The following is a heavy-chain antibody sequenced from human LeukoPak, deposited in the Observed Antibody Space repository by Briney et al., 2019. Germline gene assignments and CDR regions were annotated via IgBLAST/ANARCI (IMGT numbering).Heavy chain of an antibody. CDR2: INPDSGGT. CDR1: GYSFTGYY. Sequence: ASVRFSCKASGYSFTGYYIHWVRQAPGQGLEWLGWINPDSGGTNFAQKFQGRVTMTRDTSITTGFMHLSGLRSDDTAVYYCARGYDSGWPHYYYGMDVWGQGTTVTVSS. D-gene: IGHD6-19*01. V-gene: IGHV1-2*02. CDR3: ARGYDSGWPHYYYGMDV. J-gene: IGHJ6*02.